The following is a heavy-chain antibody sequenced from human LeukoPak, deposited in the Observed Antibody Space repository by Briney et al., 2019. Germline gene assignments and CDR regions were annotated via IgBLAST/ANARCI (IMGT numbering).Heavy chain of an antibody. CDR1: GASISSYY. V-gene: IGHV4-4*07. D-gene: IGHD2-2*01. CDR2: ISSSGST. Sequence: PSETLSLTCSVPGASISSYYWSWFRQPAGRGLEYIGRISSSGSTNYYHSFESRVSISIDTSSNQVSLRLSPVTAADTAVYFCARDTAAGYFDPWGQGILVTVSS. CDR3: ARDTAAGYFDP. J-gene: IGHJ5*02.